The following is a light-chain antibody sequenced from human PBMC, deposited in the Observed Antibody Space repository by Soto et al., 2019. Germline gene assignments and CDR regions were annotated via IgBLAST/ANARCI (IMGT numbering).Light chain of an antibody. CDR3: AAWDDSLSGRV. CDR1: SSDIGGNY. Sequence: QSALTQPPSASGTPGQRVTISCSGSSSDIGGNYVYWYQQLPRAAPKLLIYRNNQRPSGVPDRFSGSKSGTSASLAISGLRSEDEADYYCAAWDDSLSGRVFGGGTKLTVL. CDR2: RNN. J-gene: IGLJ3*02. V-gene: IGLV1-47*01.